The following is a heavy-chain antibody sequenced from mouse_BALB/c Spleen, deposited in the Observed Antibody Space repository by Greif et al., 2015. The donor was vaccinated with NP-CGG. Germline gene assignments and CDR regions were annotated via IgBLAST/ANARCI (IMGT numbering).Heavy chain of an antibody. CDR2: IWAGGST. D-gene: IGHD2-1*01. Sequence: VQLVESGPGLVAPSQSLSITCTVSGFSLTSYGVHWVRQPPGKGLEWLGVIWAGGSTNYNSALMSRLSISKDNSKSXVFLKMNRPQTDDAAMYYCARDGNYYWGQGTTLTVSS. CDR1: GFSLTSYG. CDR3: ARDGNYY. V-gene: IGHV2-9*02. J-gene: IGHJ2*01.